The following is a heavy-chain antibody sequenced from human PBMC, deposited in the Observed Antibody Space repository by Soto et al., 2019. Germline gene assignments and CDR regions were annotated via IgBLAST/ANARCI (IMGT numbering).Heavy chain of an antibody. V-gene: IGHV4-59*01. D-gene: IGHD1-26*01. J-gene: IGHJ4*02. CDR1: GGSISSYY. CDR2: IYYSGST. CDR3: ARHVLGGSSTLDY. Sequence: ETLSLTCTVSGGSISSYYWSWIRQPPGKGLEWIGYIYYSGSTNYNPSLKSRVTISVDTSKNQFSLKLSSVTAADTAVYYCARHVLGGSSTLDYWGQGTLVTVSS.